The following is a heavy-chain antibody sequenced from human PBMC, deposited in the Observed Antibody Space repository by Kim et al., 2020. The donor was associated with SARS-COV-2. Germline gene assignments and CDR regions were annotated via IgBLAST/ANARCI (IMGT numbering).Heavy chain of an antibody. D-gene: IGHD3-10*01. CDR3: ARDLTENYYGSGSYYNP. CDR2: INHIGTI. V-gene: IGHV4-34*01. J-gene: IGHJ4*02. Sequence: SETLSLTCAVYGGSISNYYWSWIRQSPERGLEWIGEINHIGTINYNPSLKSRVTMSLDTSKSQFSLKLTSVTAADTAMYYCARDLTENYYGSGSYYNPWGQGTLVTVSS. CDR1: GGSISNYY.